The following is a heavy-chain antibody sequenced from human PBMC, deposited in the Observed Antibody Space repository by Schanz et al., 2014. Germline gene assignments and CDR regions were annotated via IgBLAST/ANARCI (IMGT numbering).Heavy chain of an antibody. V-gene: IGHV3-7*01. CDR3: VRDLGGDQTDY. Sequence: VQLVESGGGVVQPGRSLRLSCTGSRFTISRNPIHWVRQAPGKGLEWVANIKQDGSEKYYVDSVKGRFTISRDNSKNTLYLQVNSLRAEDTAVYYCVRDLGGDQTDYWGQGTLVTVSS. D-gene: IGHD4-17*01. CDR2: IKQDGSEK. CDR1: RFTISRNP. J-gene: IGHJ4*02.